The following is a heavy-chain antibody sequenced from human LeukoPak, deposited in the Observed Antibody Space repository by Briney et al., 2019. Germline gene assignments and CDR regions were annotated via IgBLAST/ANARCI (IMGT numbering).Heavy chain of an antibody. CDR1: GFTFSSHA. CDR3: AKGTTYYDILTGYGYPYYFDY. CDR2: ISGSGGSK. V-gene: IGHV3-23*01. D-gene: IGHD3-9*01. J-gene: IGHJ4*02. Sequence: PGGSLRLSCAASGFTFSSHAMSWVRQAPGKGLEWVSAISGSGGSKYYADSVKGRFTTSRDNSKNTLYVQMNSLRAEDTATYYCAKGTTYYDILTGYGYPYYFDYWGQGTLVTVSS.